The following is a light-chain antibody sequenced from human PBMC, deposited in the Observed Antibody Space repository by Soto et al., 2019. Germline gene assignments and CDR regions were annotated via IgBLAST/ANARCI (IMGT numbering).Light chain of an antibody. Sequence: EIVMTQSPATLSVSPGERATVSCRASQSVSSNLAWYQQKPGQAPRLLIYGASTRATGVPARFSGSGSGTEFTLTISSLQSEDLALYHCQQYDNWPQTFGQGTKVDIK. CDR3: QQYDNWPQT. CDR2: GAS. V-gene: IGKV3D-15*01. CDR1: QSVSSN. J-gene: IGKJ1*01.